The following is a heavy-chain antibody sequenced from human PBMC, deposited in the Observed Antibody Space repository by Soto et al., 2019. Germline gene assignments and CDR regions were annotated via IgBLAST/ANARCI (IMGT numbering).Heavy chain of an antibody. CDR2: ISAYNGNK. J-gene: IGHJ6*02. D-gene: IGHD3-10*01. CDR3: ANAMVRPYYYGMDV. Sequence: QVQLVQSGAEVKKPGASVKVSCKASGYTFTSYGISWVRQAPGQGLEWMGWISAYNGNKNYAQKLQGRVTMTTDTSTSRAYMELRRLRSDDTAVYYCANAMVRPYYYGMDVWGQGTTVTVSS. CDR1: GYTFTSYG. V-gene: IGHV1-18*01.